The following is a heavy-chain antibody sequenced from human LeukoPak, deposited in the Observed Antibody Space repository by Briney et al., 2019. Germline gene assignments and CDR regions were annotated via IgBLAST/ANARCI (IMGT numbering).Heavy chain of an antibody. CDR2: IAGSGSAI. CDR1: GFAFSDYY. Sequence: GGSLRLSCAASGFAFSDYYMSWIRLAPGKGLECVSYIAGSGSAIYCADSVKGRFTISRDNAKNSLYLQMNSLRAEDTAVYYCARRNIALDYWGQGTLVTVSS. V-gene: IGHV3-11*04. CDR3: ARRNIALDY. J-gene: IGHJ4*02. D-gene: IGHD2/OR15-2a*01.